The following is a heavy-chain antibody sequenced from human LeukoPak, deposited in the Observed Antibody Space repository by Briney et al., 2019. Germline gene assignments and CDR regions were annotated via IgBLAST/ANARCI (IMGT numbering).Heavy chain of an antibody. CDR3: ARDLGREYYYDSSGYPEA. CDR1: GFTFSSYE. CDR2: ISSSGSTI. V-gene: IGHV3-48*03. Sequence: PGGSLRLSCAASGFTFSSYEMNWVRQAPGKGLEGVSYISSSGSTIYYADSVKSRFTISRDNAKNSLYLQMNSLRAEDTAVYYCARDLGREYYYDSSGYPEAWGQGTLVTVSS. J-gene: IGHJ5*02. D-gene: IGHD3-22*01.